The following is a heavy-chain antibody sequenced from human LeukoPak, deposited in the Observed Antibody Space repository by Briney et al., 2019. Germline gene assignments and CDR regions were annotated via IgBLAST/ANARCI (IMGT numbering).Heavy chain of an antibody. CDR1: GYTFTDYY. V-gene: IGHV1-2*06. J-gene: IGHJ4*02. CDR2: IDPNSGGA. Sequence: ASVKVSCKASGYTFTDYYMHWVRQAPGQGLGWMGRIDPNSGGANYAQKFQGRVTMTRDTSISTAYMELSRLRSDDTAVYYCERRENDYWGQGTLVTVSS. CDR3: ERRENDY.